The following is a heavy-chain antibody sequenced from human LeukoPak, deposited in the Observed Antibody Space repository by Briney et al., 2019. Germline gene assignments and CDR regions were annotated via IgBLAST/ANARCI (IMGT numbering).Heavy chain of an antibody. Sequence: SETLSLTCAVYGGSFSGYYWSWIRQPPGKGLEWIGEINHSENTNYNPSLKRRVIISVDTSKNQFSLKLSSVIAADTAVYYCARRTWFGRRDIDYWGQGTLVTVSS. CDR3: ARRTWFGRRDIDY. CDR2: INHSENT. V-gene: IGHV4-34*01. J-gene: IGHJ4*02. CDR1: GGSFSGYY. D-gene: IGHD3-10*01.